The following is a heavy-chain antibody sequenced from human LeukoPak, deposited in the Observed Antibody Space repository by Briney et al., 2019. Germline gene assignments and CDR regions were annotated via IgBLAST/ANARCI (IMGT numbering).Heavy chain of an antibody. D-gene: IGHD1-1*01. J-gene: IGHJ5*01. CDR1: GYRFTSYF. CDR3: ARETSDS. Sequence: GASVKVSCKASGYRFTSYFMHWVRQAPGQGLEWLGMINPSGSTTTYAQKFQGRVTMTRDTSTSTVYMELSSLRSEDTAVYYCARETSDSWGQGTLVTVSS. V-gene: IGHV1-46*01. CDR2: INPSGSTT.